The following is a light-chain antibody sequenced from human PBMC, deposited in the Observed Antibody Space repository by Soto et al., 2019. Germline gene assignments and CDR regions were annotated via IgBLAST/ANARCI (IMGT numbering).Light chain of an antibody. J-gene: IGLJ2*01. V-gene: IGLV2-14*01. CDR3: TSYTGASTLV. Sequence: QSVLTQPASVSGSPGQSITISCTGTSDDIGANNYVSWYQHHPGKAPKILIYEAANRPSGISHRFSGSKSGNTASLTISGLQAEDEADYFCTSYTGASTLVFGGGTKVTVL. CDR1: SDDIGANNY. CDR2: EAA.